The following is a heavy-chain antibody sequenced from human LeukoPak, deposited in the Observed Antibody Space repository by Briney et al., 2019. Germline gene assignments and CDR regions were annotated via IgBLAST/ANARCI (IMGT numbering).Heavy chain of an antibody. CDR3: AASRSLGDFWSGWDFDY. CDR1: GFTFSSYA. V-gene: IGHV3-23*01. J-gene: IGHJ4*02. CDR2: ISGSGGST. Sequence: GGSLRLSCAASGFTFSSYAMSWVRQAPGKGLEWVSAISGSGGSTYYADSVKGRFTISRDNSKNTLYLQMNSLRSEDTAVYYCAASRSLGDFWSGWDFDYWGQGTLVTVSS. D-gene: IGHD3-3*01.